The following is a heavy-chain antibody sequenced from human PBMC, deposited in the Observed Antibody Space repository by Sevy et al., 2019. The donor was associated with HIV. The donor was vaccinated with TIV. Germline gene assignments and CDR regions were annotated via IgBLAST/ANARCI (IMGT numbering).Heavy chain of an antibody. J-gene: IGHJ5*02. Sequence: SETLSLTCTVSGGSISSYYWSWIRQPPGKGLEWIGYIYYSGSTNYNPSLKSRVTISVDTSKNQFSLKLSSVTAADTAVYYWARGGITFGGVIARFDPWGQGTLVTVSS. CDR2: IYYSGST. V-gene: IGHV4-59*01. D-gene: IGHD3-16*02. CDR1: GGSISSYY. CDR3: ARGGITFGGVIARFDP.